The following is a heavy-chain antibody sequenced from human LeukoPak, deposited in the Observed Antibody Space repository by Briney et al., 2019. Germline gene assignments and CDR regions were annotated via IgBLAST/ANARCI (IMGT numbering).Heavy chain of an antibody. CDR1: GGSISSSGYY. D-gene: IGHD3-9*01. CDR2: IYYSGST. V-gene: IGHV4-39*01. J-gene: IGHJ5*02. Sequence: PSETLSLTCTVSGGSISSSGYYWGWIRQPPGKGLEWIGSIYYSGSTYYNPSLKIRVPIFVHTSKNQFSLDLTSVTPPDAAVYYCARLGFDWVRIHLNWFDPWGQGTLVTVSS. CDR3: ARLGFDWVRIHLNWFDP.